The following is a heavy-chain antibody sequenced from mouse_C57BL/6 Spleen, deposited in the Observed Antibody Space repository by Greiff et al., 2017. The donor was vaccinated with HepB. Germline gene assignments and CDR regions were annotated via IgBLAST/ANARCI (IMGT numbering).Heavy chain of an antibody. CDR1: GYTFTSYW. V-gene: IGHV1-55*01. CDR3: AREIYYGQRGFAY. J-gene: IGHJ3*01. D-gene: IGHD2-1*01. CDR2: IYPGSGST. Sequence: QVQLQQPGAELVKPGASVKMSCKASGYTFTSYWITWVKQRPGQGLEWIGDIYPGSGSTNYNEKFKSKATLTVDTSSSTAYMQLSSLTSEDSAVYHCAREIYYGQRGFAYWGQGTLVTVSA.